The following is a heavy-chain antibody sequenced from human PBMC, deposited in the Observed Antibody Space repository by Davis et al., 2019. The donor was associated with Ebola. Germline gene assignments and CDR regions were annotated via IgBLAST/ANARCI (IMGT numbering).Heavy chain of an antibody. J-gene: IGHJ6*02. Sequence: ASVQVSCKASGYTFTSYAMHRVRQAPGQRLEWMGWINAGNGNTKYSQKFQGRVTITRDTSASTAYMELSSLRSEDTAVYYCARPYYYGPNPTYGMDVWGQGTTVTVSS. V-gene: IGHV1-3*01. CDR3: ARPYYYGPNPTYGMDV. D-gene: IGHD3-10*01. CDR2: INAGNGNT. CDR1: GYTFTSYA.